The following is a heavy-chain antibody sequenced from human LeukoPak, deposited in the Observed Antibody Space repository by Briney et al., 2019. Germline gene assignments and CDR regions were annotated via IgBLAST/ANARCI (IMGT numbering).Heavy chain of an antibody. CDR2: IRYDGSNK. D-gene: IGHD2-15*01. CDR3: AKDRFVVVVAATENWFDP. V-gene: IGHV3-30*02. Sequence: GGSLRLSCAASGFTFSSYGIHWVRQAPGKGLEWVAFIRYDGSNKYYADSVKGRFTISRDNSKNTLYLQMNSLRAEDTAVYYCAKDRFVVVVAATENWFDPWGQGTLVTVSP. J-gene: IGHJ5*02. CDR1: GFTFSSYG.